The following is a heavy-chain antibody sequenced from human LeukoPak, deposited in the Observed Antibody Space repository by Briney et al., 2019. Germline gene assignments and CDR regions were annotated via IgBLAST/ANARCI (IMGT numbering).Heavy chain of an antibody. V-gene: IGHV3-23*01. CDR3: AKDGRSTTPGY. D-gene: IGHD2-15*01. CDR2: LSSGGKIT. Sequence: GGSLRLSCVASGFTFSSYAMSWVRQAPGEGLQWVSTLSSGGKITDYADSVKGRFTISRDNSKNTLYLQMNSLRVEDTAVYYCAKDGRSTTPGYWGQGTLVTVSS. CDR1: GFTFSSYA. J-gene: IGHJ4*02.